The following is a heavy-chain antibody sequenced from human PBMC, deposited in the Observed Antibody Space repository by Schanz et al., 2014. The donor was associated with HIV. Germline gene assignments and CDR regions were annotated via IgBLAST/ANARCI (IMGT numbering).Heavy chain of an antibody. J-gene: IGHJ4*02. V-gene: IGHV3-23*01. CDR1: GFIFSSYG. CDR3: VQDPEMDAITGYFPY. D-gene: IGHD3-16*01. CDR2: LSARGGDT. Sequence: EVQLLESGGGLVQPGGSLRLSCGASGFIFSSYGMSWVRQAPRKGLEWVSSLSARGGDTYYADSVKGRFTISRDNSMNTLFLQMNSLRAEDTAVYYCVQDPEMDAITGYFPYWGQGTLVTVSS.